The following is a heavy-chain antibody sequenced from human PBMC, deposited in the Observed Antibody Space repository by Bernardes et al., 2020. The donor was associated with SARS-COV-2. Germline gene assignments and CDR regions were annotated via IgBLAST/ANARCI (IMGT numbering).Heavy chain of an antibody. D-gene: IGHD2-21*02. J-gene: IGHJ4*02. CDR3: ARTRTTISTTGIPVDY. CDR1: GYTFTGNF. CDR2: INPNTGGT. Sequence: ASVKVSCKASGYTFTGNFIHWVRQAPGQRLEWMGWINPNTGGTNYIQKFQGRVTMTRDTSITTAYMELSRLGSDDTALSYCARTRTTISTTGIPVDYWGQGTLVTVSS. V-gene: IGHV1-2*02.